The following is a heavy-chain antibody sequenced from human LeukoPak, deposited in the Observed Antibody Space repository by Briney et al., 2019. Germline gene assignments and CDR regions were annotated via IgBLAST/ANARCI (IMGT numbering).Heavy chain of an antibody. D-gene: IGHD6-19*01. J-gene: IGHJ4*02. CDR3: AKDTGYGIAVAGRVFDY. CDR1: GFTFSSYG. V-gene: IGHV3-23*01. Sequence: GGSLRLSCAASGFTFSSYGMHWVRQAPGKGLEWVSAISGSGGSTYYADSVKGRFTISRDNSKNTLYLQMNSLRAEDTAVYYCAKDTGYGIAVAGRVFDYWGQGTLVTVSS. CDR2: ISGSGGST.